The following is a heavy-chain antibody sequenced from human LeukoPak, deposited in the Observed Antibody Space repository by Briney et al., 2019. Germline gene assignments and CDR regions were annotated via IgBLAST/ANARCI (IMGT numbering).Heavy chain of an antibody. Sequence: GRSLRLSCAASGFTFSSYAVHWVRQAPGKGLEWVAVISYDGSNKYYADSVKGRFTISRDNSKNTLYLQMNSLRAEDTAVYYCARGGIAVAGTSPGLDYWGQGTLVTVSS. V-gene: IGHV3-30*04. J-gene: IGHJ4*02. CDR2: ISYDGSNK. CDR3: ARGGIAVAGTSPGLDY. CDR1: GFTFSSYA. D-gene: IGHD6-19*01.